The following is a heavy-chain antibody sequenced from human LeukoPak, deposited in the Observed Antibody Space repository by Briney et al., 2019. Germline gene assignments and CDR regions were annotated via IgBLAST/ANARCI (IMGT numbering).Heavy chain of an antibody. D-gene: IGHD1-1*01. CDR3: ARPVTGTYAPLEY. J-gene: IGHJ4*02. V-gene: IGHV3-74*01. CDR2: INSDGSSA. Sequence: PGGSLRLSCAASGFTFDDYAMHWVRQAPGKGLVYVSRINSDGSSANYADSVQGRFTISRDNAKNTLYLEMNSLRADDTAVYYCARPVTGTYAPLEYWGQGTLVTVSS. CDR1: GFTFDDYA.